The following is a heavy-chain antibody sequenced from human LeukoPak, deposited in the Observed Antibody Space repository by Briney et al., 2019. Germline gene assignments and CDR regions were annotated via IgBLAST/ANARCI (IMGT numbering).Heavy chain of an antibody. D-gene: IGHD6-19*01. V-gene: IGHV4-39*07. J-gene: IGHJ4*02. Sequence: SETLSLTCTVSGGSITTSGFYWGWIRQSPGKGLEYFASIDSSGNAYYNPSLQSRVTISADTSKNQFSLKLSSVTAADTAVYYCTRDRGQWLVDYWGQGTLVTVSS. CDR2: IDSSGNA. CDR1: GGSITTSGFY. CDR3: TRDRGQWLVDY.